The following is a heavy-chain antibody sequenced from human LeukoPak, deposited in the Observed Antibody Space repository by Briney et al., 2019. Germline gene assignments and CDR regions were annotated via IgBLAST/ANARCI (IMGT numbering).Heavy chain of an antibody. CDR3: AREGGVYGDYVP. V-gene: IGHV4-39*07. Sequence: PSETLSLTCTVSGGSISSSSYYWGWIRQPPGKGLEWIGSIYYSGSTYYNPSLKSRVTISVDRFKNQFSLKLSSVTAADTAVYYCAREGGVYGDYVPWGQGTLVTVSS. J-gene: IGHJ4*02. D-gene: IGHD4-17*01. CDR2: IYYSGST. CDR1: GGSISSSSYY.